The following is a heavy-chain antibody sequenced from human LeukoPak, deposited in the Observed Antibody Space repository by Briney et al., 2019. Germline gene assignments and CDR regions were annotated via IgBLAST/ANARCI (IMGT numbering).Heavy chain of an antibody. CDR3: ARGAWTAYYFDY. J-gene: IGHJ4*02. V-gene: IGHV3-74*01. D-gene: IGHD3/OR15-3a*01. CDR1: GFTFSSYYW. Sequence: PGGSLRLSCAASGFTFSSYYWMHWVRQAPGKGLVWVSRIKSDEITTNYADSVKGRFTIFRDNAKNTLYLQMNSLRAEDTAVYYCARGAWTAYYFDYWGQGTLVTVSS. CDR2: IKSDEITT.